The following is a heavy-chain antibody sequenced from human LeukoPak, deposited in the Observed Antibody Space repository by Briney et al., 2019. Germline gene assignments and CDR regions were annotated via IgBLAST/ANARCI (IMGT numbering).Heavy chain of an antibody. J-gene: IGHJ6*03. D-gene: IGHD3-3*01. CDR3: ARDSSDDFWSGEYYYYYMAV. Sequence: PSETLSLTCTVSGGSVSSGSYYWSWIRQPPGKGLEWIGYIYYSGSTNYNPSLKSRVTISVDTSKNQFSLKLSSVTAADTAVYYCARDSSDDFWSGEYYYYYMAVWGKGTTVTVSS. V-gene: IGHV4-61*01. CDR2: IYYSGST. CDR1: GGSVSSGSYY.